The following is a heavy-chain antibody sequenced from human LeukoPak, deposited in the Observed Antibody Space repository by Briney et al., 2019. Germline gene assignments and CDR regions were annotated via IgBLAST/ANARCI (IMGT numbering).Heavy chain of an antibody. D-gene: IGHD3-10*01. V-gene: IGHV3-23*01. J-gene: IGHJ5*02. CDR2: ISGSGGST. CDR1: GFTFSSYA. Sequence: GGSLRLSSAASGFTFSSYAMRWVRPAPGKGLEWVSAISGSGGSTYYADSVKGRFTISRDNSKNTLYLQINSLRAEDTAVYYCARLRFGELGDWFDPWGQGTLVTVSS. CDR3: ARLRFGELGDWFDP.